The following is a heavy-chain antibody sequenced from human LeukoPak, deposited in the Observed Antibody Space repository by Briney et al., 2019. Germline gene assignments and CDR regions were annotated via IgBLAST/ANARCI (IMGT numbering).Heavy chain of an antibody. J-gene: IGHJ4*02. D-gene: IGHD6-13*01. CDR1: GFTFSSYS. Sequence: GSLRPSCAASGFTFSSYSMNWVRQAPGKGLEWVSSISSSSSYIYYADSVKGRFTISRDNAKNSLYLQMNSLRAEDTAVYYCARDGIAAADYWGQGTLVTVSS. CDR2: ISSSSSYI. CDR3: ARDGIAAADY. V-gene: IGHV3-21*01.